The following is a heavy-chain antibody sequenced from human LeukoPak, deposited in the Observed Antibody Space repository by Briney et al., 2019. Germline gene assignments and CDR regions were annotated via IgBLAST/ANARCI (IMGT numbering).Heavy chain of an antibody. CDR2: IYYSGST. CDR1: GGSISSYY. Sequence: SETLSLTCTVSGGSISSYYWSWIRQPPGKGLEWIGYIYYSGSTNYNPSLKGRVTISVDTSKNQFSLKLSSVTAADTAVYYCARGYCSSTSCPGLFDPWGQGTLVTVSS. D-gene: IGHD2-2*01. V-gene: IGHV4-59*01. J-gene: IGHJ5*02. CDR3: ARGYCSSTSCPGLFDP.